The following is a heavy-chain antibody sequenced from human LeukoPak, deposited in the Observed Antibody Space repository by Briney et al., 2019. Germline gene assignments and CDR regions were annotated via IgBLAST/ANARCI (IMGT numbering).Heavy chain of an antibody. CDR1: GGTFSSYA. J-gene: IGHJ4*02. V-gene: IGHV1-69*13. Sequence: ASVKVSCKASGGTFSSYAISWVRQAPGQGLEWMGGIIPIFGTANYAQKFQGRVTITADESTSTAYMELSSLRSEDTAVYYCASSHYIVVVTAIPDYYFDYWGQGTLVTVSS. CDR3: ASSHYIVVVTAIPDYYFDY. D-gene: IGHD2-21*02. CDR2: IIPIFGTA.